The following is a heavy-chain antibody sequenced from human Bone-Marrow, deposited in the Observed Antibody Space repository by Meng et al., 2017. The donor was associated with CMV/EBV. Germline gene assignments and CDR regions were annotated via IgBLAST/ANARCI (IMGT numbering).Heavy chain of an antibody. Sequence: GSLRLSCTVSGGSVRDYYWSWIRQPPGKGLEWIGYIFYSGNTKYNPSLEGRVIISVDPSKNQFSLSLTSLTAADTAVYYCARDVTPYFWGQGTLVTVSS. D-gene: IGHD5-18*01. CDR1: GGSVRDYY. J-gene: IGHJ4*02. CDR3: ARDVTPYF. CDR2: IFYSGNT. V-gene: IGHV4-59*02.